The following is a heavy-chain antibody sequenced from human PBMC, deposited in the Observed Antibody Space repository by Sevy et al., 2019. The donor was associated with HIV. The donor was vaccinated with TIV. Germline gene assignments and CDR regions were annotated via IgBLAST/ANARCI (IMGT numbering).Heavy chain of an antibody. CDR3: PRGVATTYYYHYGMDV. Sequence: GGSLRLSCTASGFTFSSNAMYWVRQAPGKGLEWVAVIWYDESNKYHADSVKGRFTISRDNSKNTLYLQMNSLRAEDTAVYYCPRGVATTYYYHYGMDVWGQGTTVTVSS. J-gene: IGHJ6*02. CDR1: GFTFSSNA. V-gene: IGHV3-33*01. D-gene: IGHD5-12*01. CDR2: IWYDESNK.